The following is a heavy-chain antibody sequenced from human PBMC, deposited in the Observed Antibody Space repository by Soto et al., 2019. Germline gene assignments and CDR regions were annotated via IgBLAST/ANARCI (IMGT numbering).Heavy chain of an antibody. CDR2: IYYSGST. CDR3: ARDRWNRNYYYYYGMDV. V-gene: IGHV4-31*02. D-gene: IGHD1-1*01. J-gene: IGHJ6*02. Sequence: WIRQHPGKGLEWIGYIYYSGSTYYNPSLKSRVTISVDTSKNQFSLKLSSVTAADTAVYYCARDRWNRNYYYYYGMDVWGQGTTVTVSS.